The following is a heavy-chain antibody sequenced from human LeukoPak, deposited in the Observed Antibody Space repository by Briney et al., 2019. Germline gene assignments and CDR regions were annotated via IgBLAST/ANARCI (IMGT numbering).Heavy chain of an antibody. Sequence: GGSLRPSCAASGFTFSSYSMNWVRQAPGKGLEWVSSISSSSSYIYYADSVKGRFTISRDNAKNSLYLQMNSLRAEDTAVYYCARDLHSGSYYVNYMDVWGKGTTVTVSS. V-gene: IGHV3-21*01. D-gene: IGHD1-26*01. CDR3: ARDLHSGSYYVNYMDV. J-gene: IGHJ6*03. CDR1: GFTFSSYS. CDR2: ISSSSSYI.